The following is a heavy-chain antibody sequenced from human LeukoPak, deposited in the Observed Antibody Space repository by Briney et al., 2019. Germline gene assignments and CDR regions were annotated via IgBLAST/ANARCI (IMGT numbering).Heavy chain of an antibody. Sequence: SETLSLTCTVSGGSISSYYWSWIRQPPGKGLEWIGYIYYSGSTNYNPSLKSRVTISVDTSKNQFSLKLSSVTAADTAVYYCARWSMTTVVTLPGDAFDIWGQGTMVTVSS. V-gene: IGHV4-59*01. CDR2: IYYSGST. D-gene: IGHD4-23*01. CDR1: GGSISSYY. CDR3: ARWSMTTVVTLPGDAFDI. J-gene: IGHJ3*02.